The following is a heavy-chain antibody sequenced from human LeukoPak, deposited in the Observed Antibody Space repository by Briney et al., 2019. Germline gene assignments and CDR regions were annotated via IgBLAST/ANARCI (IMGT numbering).Heavy chain of an antibody. CDR2: IKQDGSEK. CDR1: GFTFSSYW. CDR3: ASYFLREYYCFDY. J-gene: IGHJ4*02. V-gene: IGHV3-7*01. D-gene: IGHD2/OR15-2a*01. Sequence: GGSLRLSCAASGFTFSSYWMSWVRQAPGKGLEWVANIKQDGSEKYYVDSVKGRFTISRDNAKNSLYLQMNSLRAEDTAVYYCASYFLREYYCFDYWGQGTLVTLSS.